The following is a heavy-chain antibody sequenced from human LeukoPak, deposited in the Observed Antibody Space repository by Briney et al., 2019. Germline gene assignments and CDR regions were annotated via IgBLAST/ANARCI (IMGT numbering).Heavy chain of an antibody. CDR1: GGSISNFY. V-gene: IGHV4-4*07. D-gene: IGHD2-8*02. Sequence: RASETLSLTCTVSGGSISNFYWSWIRQPAGKGLEWIGRINSSGSTNYNPSLKSRVTMSVDTSKSQFSLQLTSVTAADTAVYYCARASYSSDGVCHNLSWFGPWGQGTLVTVSS. CDR2: INSSGST. J-gene: IGHJ5*02. CDR3: ARASYSSDGVCHNLSWFGP.